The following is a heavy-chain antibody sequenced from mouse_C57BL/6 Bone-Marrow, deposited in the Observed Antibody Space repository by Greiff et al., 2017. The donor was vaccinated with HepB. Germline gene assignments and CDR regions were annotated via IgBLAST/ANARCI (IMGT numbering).Heavy chain of an antibody. V-gene: IGHV1-54*01. CDR2: INPGSGGT. CDR3: ARGYAMDY. Sequence: VQLVESGAELVRPGTSVKVSCKASGYAFTNYLIEWVKQRPGQGLEWIGVINPGSGGTNYNEKFKGKATLTADKSSSTAYMQLSSLTSEDSAVYFCARGYAMDYWGQGTSVTVSS. J-gene: IGHJ4*01. CDR1: GYAFTNYL.